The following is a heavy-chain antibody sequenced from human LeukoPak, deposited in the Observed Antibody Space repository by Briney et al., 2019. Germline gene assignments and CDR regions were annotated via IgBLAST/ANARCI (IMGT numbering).Heavy chain of an antibody. V-gene: IGHV3-7*01. CDR1: GFTLSNHW. CDR3: AKYFYDGSGTHYFDY. D-gene: IGHD3-22*01. CDR2: VNRDGSET. J-gene: IGHJ4*02. Sequence: PGGSLRLSCAASGFTLSNHWMTWVRQVPGRGPEWVANVNRDGSETYYLDSVKGRFTISRDNAKNSLYLQMNSLRAEDVAVYYCAKYFYDGSGTHYFDYWGQGTPVTVSS.